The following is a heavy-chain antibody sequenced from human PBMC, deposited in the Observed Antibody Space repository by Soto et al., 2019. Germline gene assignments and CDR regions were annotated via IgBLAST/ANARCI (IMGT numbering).Heavy chain of an antibody. CDR2: INAGNGNT. Sequence: QVQLVQSGAEVKKPGASVKVSCKASGYTFTSYAMHWVCQAPGQRLEWMGWINAGNGNTKYSQKFQGRVTITRDTSASTAYMELSSLRSEDTAVYYCAIATVTTRMGYHDAFDIWGQGTMVTVSS. CDR1: GYTFTSYA. D-gene: IGHD4-17*01. J-gene: IGHJ3*02. CDR3: AIATVTTRMGYHDAFDI. V-gene: IGHV1-3*01.